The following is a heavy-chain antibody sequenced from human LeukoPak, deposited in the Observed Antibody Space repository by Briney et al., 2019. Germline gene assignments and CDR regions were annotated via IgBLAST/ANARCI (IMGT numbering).Heavy chain of an antibody. D-gene: IGHD3-10*01. V-gene: IGHV4-34*01. Sequence: SETLSLTCAVYGGSFSGYYWSWIRQPPGKGLEWIGEINHSGSTNYNPSLKSRVTISVDTSKNQFSLKLSSVTAADTAVYYCANSPKRLYYGSGRYSYYYYGLDVRGKGTTVTVSS. CDR3: ANSPKRLYYGSGRYSYYYYGLDV. CDR1: GGSFSGYY. J-gene: IGHJ6*04. CDR2: INHSGST.